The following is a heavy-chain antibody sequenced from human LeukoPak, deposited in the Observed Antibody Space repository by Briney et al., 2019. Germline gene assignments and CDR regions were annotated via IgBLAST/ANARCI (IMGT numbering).Heavy chain of an antibody. D-gene: IGHD2-2*01. CDR1: GGSISSSSYY. Sequence: PSETLSLTCTVSGGSISSSSYYWGWIRQPPGKGLEWIGSIYYSGSTYYNPSLKSRVTISVDTSKNQFSLKLSSVTAADTAVYYCARGPIVVVPAAILNWFDPWGQGTLVTVSS. CDR3: ARGPIVVVPAAILNWFDP. J-gene: IGHJ5*02. CDR2: IYYSGST. V-gene: IGHV4-39*07.